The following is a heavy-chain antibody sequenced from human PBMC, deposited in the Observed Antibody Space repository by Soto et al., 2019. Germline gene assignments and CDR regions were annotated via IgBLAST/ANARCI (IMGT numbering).Heavy chain of an antibody. Sequence: PGGSLRLSCAASGFPFSSTDMTWVRQAPGKGLDWVSTIDGSGGTTYYADSVKGRFTISRDNSMNTVYLQMNSLRADDTALYYCAKNSGWFNTWGQGATVTVYS. CDR2: IDGSGGTT. D-gene: IGHD3-10*01. CDR1: GFPFSSTD. J-gene: IGHJ5*02. V-gene: IGHV3-23*01. CDR3: AKNSGWFNT.